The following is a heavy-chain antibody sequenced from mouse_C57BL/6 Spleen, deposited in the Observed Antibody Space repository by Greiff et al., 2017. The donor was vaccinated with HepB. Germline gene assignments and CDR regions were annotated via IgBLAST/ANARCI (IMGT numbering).Heavy chain of an antibody. D-gene: IGHD1-1*01. J-gene: IGHJ2*01. CDR2: INPNNGGT. CDR1: GYTFTDYN. Sequence: EVQLQQSGPELVKPGASVKMSCKASGYTFTDYNMHWVKQSHGKSLEWIGYINPNNGGTSYNKKFKGKATLTVNKSSSTAYMELRSLTSEDSAVYYCARSVTTDFDYWGQGTTLTVSS. V-gene: IGHV1-22*01. CDR3: ARSVTTDFDY.